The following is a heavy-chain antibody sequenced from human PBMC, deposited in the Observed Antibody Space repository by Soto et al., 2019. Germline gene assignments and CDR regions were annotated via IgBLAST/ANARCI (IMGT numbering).Heavy chain of an antibody. CDR3: ARVVVRRIVRAPHYGMDV. V-gene: IGHV4-34*01. J-gene: IGHJ6*02. CDR1: GGSFSGYY. CDR2: INHSGST. Sequence: SETLSLTCAVYGGSFSGYYWSWIRQPPGKGLEWIGEINHSGSTNYNPSLKSQVTISVDTSKNQFSLKLSSVTAADTAVYYCARVVVRRIVRAPHYGMDVWGQGTTVTVSS. D-gene: IGHD2-15*01.